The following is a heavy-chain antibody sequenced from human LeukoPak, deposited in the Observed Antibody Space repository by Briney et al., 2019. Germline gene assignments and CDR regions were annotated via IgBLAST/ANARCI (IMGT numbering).Heavy chain of an antibody. CDR1: GFTFSSYA. CDR3: AKEGGTVTTPYVDY. V-gene: IGHV3-23*01. J-gene: IGHJ4*01. D-gene: IGHD4-17*01. Sequence: PGGSLRLSCAASGFTFSSYAMSWVRQAPGKGLEWVSAISGSGDSTYYADSVKGRFTISRDNSKNSLYLQMNTLRAEDTAVYYCAKEGGTVTTPYVDYWGQGTLVTVSS. CDR2: ISGSGDST.